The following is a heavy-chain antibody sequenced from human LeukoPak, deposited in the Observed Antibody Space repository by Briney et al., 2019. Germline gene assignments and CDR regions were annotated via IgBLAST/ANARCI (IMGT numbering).Heavy chain of an antibody. V-gene: IGHV4-59*01. CDR2: IYYSGST. Sequence: SETLSLTCTVSGDSISDYYWSWIRQSPGKGLEWIGYIYYSGSTNYNPSLKSRVTISVDTSKNQLSLKLSSVTAADTAVYYCARETCSGGSCFQFDFWGQGTLVTVSS. J-gene: IGHJ4*02. CDR3: ARETCSGGSCFQFDF. D-gene: IGHD2-15*01. CDR1: GDSISDYY.